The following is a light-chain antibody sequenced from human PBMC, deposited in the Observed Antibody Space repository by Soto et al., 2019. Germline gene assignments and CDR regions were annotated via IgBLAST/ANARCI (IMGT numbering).Light chain of an antibody. CDR1: SSDVGDYNY. CDR3: SSYTSSSPCV. Sequence: QSALTQPASVSGSPGQSITISCTGTSSDVGDYNYVSWYQQHPGKAPKLMIYDVSNRPSGVSNRFSGSKSGNTASLTISGQQAEDEADYYCSSYTSSSPCVFGTGTKVTVL. J-gene: IGLJ1*01. CDR2: DVS. V-gene: IGLV2-14*01.